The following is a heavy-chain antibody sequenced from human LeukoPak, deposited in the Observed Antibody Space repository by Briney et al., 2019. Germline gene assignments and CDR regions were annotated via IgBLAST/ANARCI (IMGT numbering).Heavy chain of an antibody. CDR1: GYTFTGYF. D-gene: IGHD3-22*01. CDR3: ARDRVYYDSSGYPDIFDY. J-gene: IGHJ4*02. V-gene: IGHV1-2*02. Sequence: ASVKVSCKASGYTFTGYFIHWVRQAPGQGLEWMGWINANSGATVYAQNFKGRVTMTRDTSISTAYMELSRLRSDDTAVYYCARDRVYYDSSGYPDIFDYWGQGTLVTVSS. CDR2: INANSGAT.